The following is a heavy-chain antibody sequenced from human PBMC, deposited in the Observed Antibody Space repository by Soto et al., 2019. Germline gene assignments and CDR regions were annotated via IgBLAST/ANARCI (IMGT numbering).Heavy chain of an antibody. V-gene: IGHV4-4*07. CDR2: IYTSGST. D-gene: IGHD3-22*01. CDR1: GGSISSYY. J-gene: IGHJ3*02. Sequence: QVQLQESGPGLVKPSETLSLTCTVSGGSISSYYWSWIRQPAGKGLEWIGRIYTSGSTNYNPSLKSRVTMSVDTSKNQFSLKLSSVTAADTAVYYCASGAPPEKYHSSGYFAFDIWGQGTMVTVSS. CDR3: ASGAPPEKYHSSGYFAFDI.